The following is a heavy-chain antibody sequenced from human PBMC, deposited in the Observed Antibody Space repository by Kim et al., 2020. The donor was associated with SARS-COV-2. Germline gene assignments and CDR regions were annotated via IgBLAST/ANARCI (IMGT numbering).Heavy chain of an antibody. V-gene: IGHV3-30*18. Sequence: GGSLRLSCAASGFTFSSYGMHWVRQAPGKGLEWVAVISYDGSNKYYADSVKGRFTISRDNSKNTLYLQMNSLRAEDTAVYYCAKVPPGDYDFWSGSYYYYGMDVWGQGTTVTVSS. CDR2: ISYDGSNK. D-gene: IGHD3-3*01. J-gene: IGHJ6*02. CDR3: AKVPPGDYDFWSGSYYYYGMDV. CDR1: GFTFSSYG.